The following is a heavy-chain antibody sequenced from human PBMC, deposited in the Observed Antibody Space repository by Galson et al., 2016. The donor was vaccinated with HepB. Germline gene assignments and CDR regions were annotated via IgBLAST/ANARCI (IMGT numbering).Heavy chain of an antibody. V-gene: IGHV1-18*01. CDR3: AREGGTGDLYFAY. Sequence: SVKVSCKASGYTFINYGITWMRQAPGQGLEWMGWISAYNGNTNYAQKYQGRVTMTRDTSTGTVYMELRSLRSDDTAVYYCAREGGTGDLYFAYWGQGTLGTVS. CDR1: GYTFINYG. D-gene: IGHD7-27*01. J-gene: IGHJ4*02. CDR2: ISAYNGNT.